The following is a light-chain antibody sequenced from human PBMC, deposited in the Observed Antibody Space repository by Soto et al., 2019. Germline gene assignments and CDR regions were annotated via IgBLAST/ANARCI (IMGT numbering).Light chain of an antibody. V-gene: IGLV2-23*02. Sequence: QSALTQPASVSGSLGQSITISCTGTRSDVGSYNFVSWYQQHPGKAPKITIYEVSKRSSGVSNRFPGSKSGNTASLTISGLQAEDEADYYCCSYAGRSTWVLGGGTKLTVL. CDR2: EVS. J-gene: IGLJ3*02. CDR1: RSDVGSYNF. CDR3: CSYAGRSTWV.